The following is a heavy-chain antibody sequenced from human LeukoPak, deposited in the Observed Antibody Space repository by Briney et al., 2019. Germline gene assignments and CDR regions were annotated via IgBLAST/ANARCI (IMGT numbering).Heavy chain of an antibody. J-gene: IGHJ6*02. V-gene: IGHV3-11*03. CDR2: ISSSSSTYA. CDR1: GFPFSDHY. Sequence: GGSLRLSCAASGFPFSDHYMSWSRQAPGKGLEWVSYISSSSSTYAIYADSVKGRFTISRDNAENSLYLQMSSLRAEDTAVYYCATTPSYASGSRYGMDVWGPRTTVTVS. D-gene: IGHD3-16*01. CDR3: ATTPSYASGSRYGMDV.